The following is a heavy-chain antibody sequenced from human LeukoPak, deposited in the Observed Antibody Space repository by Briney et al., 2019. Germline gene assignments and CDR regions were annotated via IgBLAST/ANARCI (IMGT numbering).Heavy chain of an antibody. CDR3: ARGGYYDSSGYLDY. D-gene: IGHD3-22*01. CDR2: IGTAGDT. CDR1: GFTFSSYD. V-gene: IGHV3-13*01. Sequence: GGSLRLSCAASGFTFSSYDMHWVRQAPGKGLEWVSAIGTAGDTYYPGSVKGRFTISRENAKNSLYLQMNSLRAGDTAVYYCARGGYYDSSGYLDYWGQGTLVTVSS. J-gene: IGHJ4*02.